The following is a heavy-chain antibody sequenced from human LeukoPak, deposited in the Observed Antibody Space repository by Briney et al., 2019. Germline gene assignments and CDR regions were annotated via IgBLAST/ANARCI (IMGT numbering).Heavy chain of an antibody. J-gene: IGHJ3*02. CDR1: GYTFNGYY. Sequence: ASVKVSFKASGYTFNGYYIHWVRQAPGQGLEWMGWINPNSGGTNYVQRFQGRVTMTRDTSISTAYMELSRLRSDDTAVYYCARRGSPGGFDIWGQGTRVTVSS. D-gene: IGHD1-26*01. V-gene: IGHV1-2*02. CDR2: INPNSGGT. CDR3: ARRGSPGGFDI.